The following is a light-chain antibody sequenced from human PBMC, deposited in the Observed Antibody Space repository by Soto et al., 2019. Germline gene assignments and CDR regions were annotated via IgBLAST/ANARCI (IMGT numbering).Light chain of an antibody. Sequence: DIQMTQSPSSLSASVGDRVTITCQASQDITNFLNWYQHKPGKAPKLLIYDASNLKTGVPSRFSGSGSGTDFIFTISSLQPEDVATYYCQQYDNFPRTFGQGTKVDIK. CDR1: QDITNF. V-gene: IGKV1-33*01. CDR2: DAS. J-gene: IGKJ1*01. CDR3: QQYDNFPRT.